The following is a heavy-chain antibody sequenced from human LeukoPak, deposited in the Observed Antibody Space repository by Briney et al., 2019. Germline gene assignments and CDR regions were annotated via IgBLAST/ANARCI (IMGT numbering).Heavy chain of an antibody. CDR3: ARADYGDYVGYFDY. D-gene: IGHD4-17*01. Sequence: SETLSLTCTVSGGSISSGSYYWNWIRQPAGKGLEWIGEIYHSGSTNYNPSLKSRVTISVDKSENQFSLKLSSVTAADTAVYYCARADYGDYVGYFDYWGQGTLVTVSS. CDR2: IYHSGST. CDR1: GGSISSGSYY. V-gene: IGHV4-61*10. J-gene: IGHJ4*02.